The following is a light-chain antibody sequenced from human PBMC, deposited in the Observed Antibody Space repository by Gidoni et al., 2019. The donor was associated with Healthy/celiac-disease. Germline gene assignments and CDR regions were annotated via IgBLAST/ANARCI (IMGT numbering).Light chain of an antibody. V-gene: IGKV3-15*01. CDR3: QQYNNWPPWT. CDR1: QSVSSN. CDR2: GAS. Sequence: EIVMTQSPATPSVSPGERATLSCRASQSVSSNLAWYQQKPGQAPRLHIYGASTRATGIPARFSVSGSGTEFTLTISILQSEDFAVYYCQQYNNWPPWTFGQGTKVEIK. J-gene: IGKJ1*01.